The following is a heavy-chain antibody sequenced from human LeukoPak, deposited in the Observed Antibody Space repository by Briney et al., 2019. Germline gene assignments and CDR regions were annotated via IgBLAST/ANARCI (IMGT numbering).Heavy chain of an antibody. CDR2: IKQDGSEK. CDR3: ARDRHYYGSGSYYNGFDY. J-gene: IGHJ4*02. Sequence: PGGSLRLSCAASGFTFSSYWMSWVRQAPGKGLEWVANIKQDGSEKYYVDSVKGRFTISRDNAKNSLYLQMNSLRAEDTAVCYCARDRHYYGSGSYYNGFDYWGQGTLVTVSS. CDR1: GFTFSSYW. D-gene: IGHD3-10*01. V-gene: IGHV3-7*01.